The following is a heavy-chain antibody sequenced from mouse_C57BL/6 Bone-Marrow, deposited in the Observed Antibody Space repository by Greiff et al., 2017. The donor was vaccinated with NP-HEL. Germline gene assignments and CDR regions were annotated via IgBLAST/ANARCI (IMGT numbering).Heavy chain of an antibody. CDR3: AGNSNPAWFAY. D-gene: IGHD2-5*01. CDR1: GYTFTDYY. J-gene: IGHJ3*01. CDR2: IYPGSGNT. V-gene: IGHV1-76*01. Sequence: QVQLQQSGAELVRPGASVKLSCKASGYTFTDYYINWVKQRPGQGLEWIARIYPGSGNTYYNEKFKGKATLTAEKSSSTAYMQLSSLTSEDSAVYFCAGNSNPAWFAYWGQGTLVTVSA.